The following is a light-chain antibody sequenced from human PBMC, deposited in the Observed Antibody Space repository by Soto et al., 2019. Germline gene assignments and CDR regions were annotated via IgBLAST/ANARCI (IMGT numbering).Light chain of an antibody. J-gene: IGKJ2*01. CDR1: QSISSS. CDR3: QQSYSTPYT. V-gene: IGKV1-39*01. CDR2: LAS. Sequence: DIQMTQSPSSLSASVGDRVTITCRASQSISSSLSWYQQRPGKAPNLLIYLASSLQSGVPSRFSGSGSGTDFTLTISSLQFGDFATYYCQQSYSTPYTFGQGTKLEIK.